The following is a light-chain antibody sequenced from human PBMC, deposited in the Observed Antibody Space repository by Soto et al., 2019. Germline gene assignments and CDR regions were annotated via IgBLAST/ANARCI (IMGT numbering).Light chain of an antibody. Sequence: SVLIPPSSVSSSPGQSITIPCTGNSSVVGSYNLVSWFQQPPGKVPQLLIYEGTKRPSGLSHRFSGSKSGTTASLTISRLQAEDEAHYYCYSYAGENLYVFGTGTKATVL. V-gene: IGLV2-23*01. CDR2: EGT. CDR3: YSYAGENLYV. CDR1: SSVVGSYNL. J-gene: IGLJ1*01.